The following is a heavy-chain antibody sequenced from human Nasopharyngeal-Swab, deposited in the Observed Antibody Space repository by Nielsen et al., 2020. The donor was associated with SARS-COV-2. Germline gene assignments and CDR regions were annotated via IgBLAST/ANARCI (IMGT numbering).Heavy chain of an antibody. V-gene: IGHV3-30-3*01. CDR1: GFTFSSRV. J-gene: IGHJ3*02. Sequence: GESLKISCAASGFTFSSRVIHWVRQAPGTGPEWMAVMASDGSTKSYADSVKGRFTISRDNSKNTVYLQMNSLRAEDTAVYYCARERGAHDAFDIWGQGTMVAVSS. CDR3: ARERGAHDAFDI. D-gene: IGHD4-17*01. CDR2: MASDGSTK.